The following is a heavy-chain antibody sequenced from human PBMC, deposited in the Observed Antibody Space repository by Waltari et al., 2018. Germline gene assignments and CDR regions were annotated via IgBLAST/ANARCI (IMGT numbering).Heavy chain of an antibody. Sequence: QVQLQQWGAGLLKPSETLSLTCDVSGGSLSGYHWTWIRQPPGKGLEWIGESNASGRTTSNPPPDSRVTVSIDTVNNQCSLRVRSVTAADTAVYYCARVFGYYYYYMDVWGKGTTVTISS. CDR3: ARVFGYYYYYMDV. D-gene: IGHD3-3*01. J-gene: IGHJ6*03. CDR1: GGSLSGYH. CDR2: SNASGRT. V-gene: IGHV4-34*02.